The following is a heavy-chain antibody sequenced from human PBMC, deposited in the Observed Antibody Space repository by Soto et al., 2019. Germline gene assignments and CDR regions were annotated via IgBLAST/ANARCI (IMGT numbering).Heavy chain of an antibody. CDR3: TTEGGYSGSYWGLGY. J-gene: IGHJ4*02. Sequence: EVQLVESGGGLVKPGESLRLSCAVSGFTLSDAWMNWVRQAPGKGLEWVGRSKIKRDSGTSEYAAPVKGRFTISRDDSKNTLYLQMNSLEIEDTAMYYCTTEGGYSGSYWGLGYWGQGTLVTVSS. CDR2: SKIKRDSGTS. V-gene: IGHV3-15*07. D-gene: IGHD1-26*01. CDR1: GFTLSDAW.